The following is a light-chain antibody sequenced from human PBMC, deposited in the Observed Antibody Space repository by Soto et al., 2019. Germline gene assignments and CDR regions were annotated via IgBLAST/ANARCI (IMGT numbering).Light chain of an antibody. J-gene: IGKJ1*01. V-gene: IGKV3-20*01. Sequence: DIVLTQSPGTLSLSPGERATLSCRASQSVSSNYLAWYQQKPGQAPRLLIYGASTRATGVPDRFRGSGSGTDFTLTISRLEPEDFAVYHCQQYGSLSWTFGQGTNVDNK. CDR3: QQYGSLSWT. CDR2: GAS. CDR1: QSVSSNY.